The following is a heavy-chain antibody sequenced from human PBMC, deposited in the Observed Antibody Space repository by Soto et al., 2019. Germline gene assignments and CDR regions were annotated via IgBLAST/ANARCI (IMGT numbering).Heavy chain of an antibody. CDR2: INAGNGKT. V-gene: IGHV1-3*01. CDR1: GYTFTSYA. Sequence: QVQLVQSGAEVKKPGASVKVSCKASGYTFTSYAMHWVRQAPGQRLEWMGWINAGNGKTKYSPKFQGRVTITRDTSASTAYMDLSTLRSEDTAVYYCASNLGVWPDSWCQGTLVTVSS. J-gene: IGHJ5*01. D-gene: IGHD3-3*01. CDR3: ASNLGVWPDS.